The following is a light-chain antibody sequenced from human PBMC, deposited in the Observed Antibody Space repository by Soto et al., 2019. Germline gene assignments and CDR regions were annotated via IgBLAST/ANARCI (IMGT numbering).Light chain of an antibody. J-gene: IGLJ1*01. CDR3: SSYTSSSTSYV. Sequence: SVLNQPASVSGSHGQSITISCTGTSSDVGGYNYVSWYQQHPGKAPKLMIYDVSNRPSGVSNRFSGSKSGNTASLTISGLQAEDEADYYCSSYTSSSTSYVFGTGTRSPS. V-gene: IGLV2-14*01. CDR2: DVS. CDR1: SSDVGGYNY.